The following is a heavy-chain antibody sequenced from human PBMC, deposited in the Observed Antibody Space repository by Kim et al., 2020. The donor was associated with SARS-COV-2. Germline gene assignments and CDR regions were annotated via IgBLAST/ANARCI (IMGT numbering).Heavy chain of an antibody. D-gene: IGHD1-26*01. V-gene: IGHV7-4-1*02. CDR3: ARDSNYCRFDY. CDR1: GYTFTGYS. CDR2: INTRTGNP. J-gene: IGHJ4*02. Sequence: ASVKVSCKTSGYTFTGYSINWVRQAPGQGLEWMGWINTRTGNPTYAQGFTGRFVFSLDTSVTTTYLQISSLEAEDTAVYYCARDSNYCRFDYWGQGTLLTVSS.